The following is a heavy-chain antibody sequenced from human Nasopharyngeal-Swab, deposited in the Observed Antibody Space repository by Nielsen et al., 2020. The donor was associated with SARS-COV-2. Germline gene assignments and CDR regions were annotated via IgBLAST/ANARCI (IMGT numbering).Heavy chain of an antibody. Sequence: GGSLRLSCAASGFAFDDYAMHWVRQAPGKGLEWVSSISRNGGSVGHADSVQGRFTISRDNAKNSLYLQMNRLRAEDTALYYCTKDVGAVRGVIRGMDVWGRGITVTVSS. CDR3: TKDVGAVRGVIRGMDV. J-gene: IGHJ6*02. V-gene: IGHV3-9*01. D-gene: IGHD3-10*02. CDR1: GFAFDDYA. CDR2: ISRNGGSV.